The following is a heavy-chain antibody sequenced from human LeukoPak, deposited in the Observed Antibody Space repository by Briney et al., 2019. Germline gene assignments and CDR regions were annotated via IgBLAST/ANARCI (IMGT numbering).Heavy chain of an antibody. CDR3: AKDSAAGIAGWPSYFDY. D-gene: IGHD6-13*01. CDR1: GFTFSSYG. Sequence: PGRSLRLSCAASGFTFSSYGMHWVRQAPGKGLEGVAVISYDGSNKYYADSVKGRFTISRDNSKNTLYLQMNSLRAEDTAVYCCAKDSAAGIAGWPSYFDYWGQGTLVTVSS. V-gene: IGHV3-30*18. CDR2: ISYDGSNK. J-gene: IGHJ4*02.